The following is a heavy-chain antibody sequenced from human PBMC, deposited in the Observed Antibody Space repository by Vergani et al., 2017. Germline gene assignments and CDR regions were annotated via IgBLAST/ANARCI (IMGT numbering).Heavy chain of an antibody. Sequence: QVLLVQSGAEVKKPGASVRVSCKTSGYTFTNYYIHWVRQAPGQGLEWMGIINPSGGSTTYAQQFQGRLTMTRDTSTSTVYMDLSNLRSEDTAVYYCARAKYSGSHVFGYWGQGTLVTVSS. CDR3: ARAKYSGSHVFGY. D-gene: IGHD1-26*01. CDR2: INPSGGST. CDR1: GYTFTNYY. V-gene: IGHV1-46*01. J-gene: IGHJ4*02.